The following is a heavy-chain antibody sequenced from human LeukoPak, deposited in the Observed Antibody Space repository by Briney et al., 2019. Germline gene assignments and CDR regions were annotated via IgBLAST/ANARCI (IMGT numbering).Heavy chain of an antibody. Sequence: GGSLRLSCTASGFTFGDYAMSWVRQAPGKGLEWVGFIRSKAYGGTTEYAASVKGRFTISRDDSKSIAYLQMNSLKTEDTAVYYCARGDTFDIWGQGTMVTVSS. CDR3: ARGDTFDI. CDR1: GFTFGDYA. V-gene: IGHV3-49*04. CDR2: IRSKAYGGTT. J-gene: IGHJ3*02.